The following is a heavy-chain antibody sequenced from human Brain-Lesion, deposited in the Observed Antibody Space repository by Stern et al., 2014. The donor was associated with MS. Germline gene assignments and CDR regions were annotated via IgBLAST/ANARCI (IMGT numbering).Heavy chain of an antibody. Sequence: EVQLVDSGGGLVQPGGALRLSCAASGFNFSRYWMHWVRQFPQKWLCWVSQINRDGSYTSYADSVKGRFPISRDNIRNMLYLRMTSLRAEDTAVYYCARGVGDYWGQGARVTVSS. J-gene: IGHJ4*02. CDR3: ARGVGDY. V-gene: IGHV3-74*02. CDR1: GFNFSRYW. CDR2: INRDGSYT. D-gene: IGHD3-16*01.